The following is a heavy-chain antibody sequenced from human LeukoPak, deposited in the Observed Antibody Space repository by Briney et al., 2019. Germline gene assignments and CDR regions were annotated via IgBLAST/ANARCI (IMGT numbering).Heavy chain of an antibody. V-gene: IGHV4-39*01. J-gene: IGHJ4*02. CDR2: IYYSGST. CDR1: GGSISSSSYY. Sequence: SETLSLTCTVSGGSISSSSYYWGWIRQPPGRGLEWIGSIYYSGSTYYNPSLKSRVTISVDTSKNQFPLKLSSVTAADTAVYYCARGYSYGSTHNDYWGQGTLVTVSS. CDR3: ARGYSYGSTHNDY. D-gene: IGHD5-18*01.